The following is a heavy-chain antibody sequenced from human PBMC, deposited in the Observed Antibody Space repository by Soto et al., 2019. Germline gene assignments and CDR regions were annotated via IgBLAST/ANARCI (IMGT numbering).Heavy chain of an antibody. V-gene: IGHV3-74*01. CDR2: INPESTTL. CDR3: TNDTFGAWES. D-gene: IGHD3-9*01. J-gene: IGHJ5*02. CDR1: EITLNIYW. Sequence: EAQLVESGGGLVQPGGSLTLSCTASEITLNIYWMHWIRQAPGKGLVWVSRINPESTTLTYADSVTGRFTISRDSAKNTLYLQMNGLSAEDTAIYYCTNDTFGAWESWGQGTLVTVSS.